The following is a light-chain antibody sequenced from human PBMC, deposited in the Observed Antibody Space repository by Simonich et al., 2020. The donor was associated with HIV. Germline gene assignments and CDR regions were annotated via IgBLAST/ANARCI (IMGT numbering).Light chain of an antibody. CDR2: DVS. J-gene: IGLJ3*02. V-gene: IGLV2-23*02. Sequence: QSALTQPASVSGSPGQSLTISCTGTSSDVGGYYYVSWYQQHPVKAPQLMIYDVSKRPSGVSNRFSGSKSGNTASLTISGLQAEDEADYYCCSYAGSSIWVFGGGTKLTVL. CDR3: CSYAGSSIWV. CDR1: SSDVGGYYY.